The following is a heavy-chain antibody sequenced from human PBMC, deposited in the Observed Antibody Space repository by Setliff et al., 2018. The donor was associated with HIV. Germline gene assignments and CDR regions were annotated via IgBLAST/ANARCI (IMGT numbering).Heavy chain of an antibody. Sequence: TSETLSLTCTVSGGSIKSSSDYWGWIRQPPGKGLEWIGTIYYSGSTYYNPSLKSRVTISVGTSKNQFSLKLSSVTATDTTVYYCARHSGLGGYYSPFDYWGPGTLVTVSS. V-gene: IGHV4-39*01. D-gene: IGHD3-22*01. CDR3: ARHSGLGGYYSPFDY. CDR2: IYYSGST. J-gene: IGHJ4*02. CDR1: GGSIKSSSDY.